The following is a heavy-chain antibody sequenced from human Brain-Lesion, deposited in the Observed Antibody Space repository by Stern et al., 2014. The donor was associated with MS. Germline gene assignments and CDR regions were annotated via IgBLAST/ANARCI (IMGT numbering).Heavy chain of an antibody. D-gene: IGHD4-17*01. V-gene: IGHV3-30*01. Sequence: QVQLVQSGGGVVQPGRSLRLSCAASGFTFSYHAMHWVRQAPGKGLEGVAVISYDGGDNYYAGSVKGRFTLSRDNSKNTLYLQMNSLRAEDTAVYYCARGGAVTSSEYYFDYWGQGTLVTVSS. CDR2: ISYDGGDN. CDR1: GFTFSYHA. CDR3: ARGGAVTSSEYYFDY. J-gene: IGHJ4*02.